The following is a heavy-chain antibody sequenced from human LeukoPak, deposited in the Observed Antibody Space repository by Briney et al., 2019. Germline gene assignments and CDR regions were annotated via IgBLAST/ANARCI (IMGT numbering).Heavy chain of an antibody. CDR3: AGDGGNSRYFDL. J-gene: IGHJ2*01. CDR2: ISSSSSYI. Sequence: GGSLRLSCAASGFTFSSYSMNWVRQAPGKGLEWISSISSSSSYIYYADSVKGRFTISRDNAKNSLYLQMNSLRAEDTAVYYCAGDGGNSRYFDLWGRGTLVTVSS. D-gene: IGHD2-21*02. V-gene: IGHV3-21*01. CDR1: GFTFSSYS.